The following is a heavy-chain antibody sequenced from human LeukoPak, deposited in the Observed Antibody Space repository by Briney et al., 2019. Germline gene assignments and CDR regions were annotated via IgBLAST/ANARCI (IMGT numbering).Heavy chain of an antibody. CDR2: ISGSGGST. CDR3: ARLRGPMVRGDR. Sequence: GGSLRLSCAASGFTFSSYAMSWVRQAPGKGLEWVSAISGSGGSTYYADSVKGRFTISRDNAKNSLYLQMNSLRAEDTAVYYCARLRGPMVRGDRWGQGTLVTVSS. V-gene: IGHV3-23*01. D-gene: IGHD3-10*01. J-gene: IGHJ4*02. CDR1: GFTFSSYA.